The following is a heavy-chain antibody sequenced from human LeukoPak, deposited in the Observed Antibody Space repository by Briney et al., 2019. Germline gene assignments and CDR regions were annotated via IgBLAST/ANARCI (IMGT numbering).Heavy chain of an antibody. V-gene: IGHV3-66*01. CDR3: AREGGHTYYFDY. J-gene: IGHJ4*02. CDR2: IYSGGNT. CDR1: GFTVSSTY. Sequence: GGSLRLSCAASGFTVSSTYMSWVRQAPGKGLEWVSVIYSGGNTYYADSVKGRFTISRDNSKGTLYLQMNRLRAEDTAVYYCAREGGHTYYFDYWGQRTLVTVSS. D-gene: IGHD2-21*01.